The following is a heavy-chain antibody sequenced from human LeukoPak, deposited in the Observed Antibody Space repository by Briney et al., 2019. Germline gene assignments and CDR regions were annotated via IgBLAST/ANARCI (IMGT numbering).Heavy chain of an antibody. CDR1: GGTFSSYA. CDR3: ARELGLDISDYYYGMDV. CDR2: IIPILGTA. Sequence: SVKVSCKASGGTFSSYAISWVRQAPGQGLEWMGRIIPILGTANYAQKFQGRVTITADKSTSTAYMELSSLRSEDTAVYYCARELGLDISDYYYGMDVWGQGTTVTVSS. D-gene: IGHD1-26*01. V-gene: IGHV1-69*04. J-gene: IGHJ6*02.